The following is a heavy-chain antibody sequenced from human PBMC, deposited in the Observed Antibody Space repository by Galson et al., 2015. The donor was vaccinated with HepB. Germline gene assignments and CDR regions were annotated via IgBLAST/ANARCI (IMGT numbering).Heavy chain of an antibody. CDR3: ARLNAGYSSGWYYFDY. V-gene: IGHV4-39*01. J-gene: IGHJ4*02. Sequence: ETLSLTCTVSGGSISSSSYYWGWIRQPPGKGLEWIGSIYYSGSTYYNPSLKSRVTISVDTSKNQFSLKLSSVTAADTAVYYCARLNAGYSSGWYYFDYWGQGTLVTVSS. CDR1: GGSISSSSYY. D-gene: IGHD6-19*01. CDR2: IYYSGST.